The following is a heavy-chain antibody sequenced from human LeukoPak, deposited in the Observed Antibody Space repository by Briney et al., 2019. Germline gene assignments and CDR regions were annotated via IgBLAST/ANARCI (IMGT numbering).Heavy chain of an antibody. CDR2: IYYSGST. D-gene: IGHD3-10*01. Sequence: SETLSLTCTVSGGSISSSSYYWGWIRQPPGKGLEWIGSIYYSGSTYYNPSLKSRVTISVDTSKNQFSLKLSSVTAADTAVYYCARAPRLLWFGESTVEAFDIWGQGTMVTVSS. CDR3: ARAPRLLWFGESTVEAFDI. V-gene: IGHV4-39*07. CDR1: GGSISSSSYY. J-gene: IGHJ3*02.